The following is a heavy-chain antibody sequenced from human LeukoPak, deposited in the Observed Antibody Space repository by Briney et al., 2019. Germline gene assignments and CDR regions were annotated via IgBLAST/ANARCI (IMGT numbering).Heavy chain of an antibody. Sequence: PSETLSLTCTVSGGSISSRSYYWGWIRQPPGQGLEWIGSIYYNGSTYLNPSLKSRVTISLDTSKNQFSLRLKSVTAADTAFYHCARHECDILTGRIVHAFDIWGLGTVVTVSS. D-gene: IGHD3-9*01. CDR3: ARHECDILTGRIVHAFDI. J-gene: IGHJ3*02. CDR2: IYYNGST. CDR1: GGSISSRSYY. V-gene: IGHV4-39*07.